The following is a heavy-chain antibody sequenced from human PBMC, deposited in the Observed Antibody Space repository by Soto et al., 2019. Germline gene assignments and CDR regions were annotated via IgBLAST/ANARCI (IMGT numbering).Heavy chain of an antibody. J-gene: IGHJ5*02. CDR3: ARVEGYYDRNGYNWFDP. Sequence: QVQLQESGPGLVKPSQTLSLTCTVSGGSISSGDYYWTWIRQPPGEGLEWIGYIYYSGSTHYNPSLKSRLTSSLGTSKNQFSLKLSSVTAADTAVYYCARVEGYYDRNGYNWFDPWGQGTLVTVSS. D-gene: IGHD3-22*01. CDR2: IYYSGST. CDR1: GGSISSGDYY. V-gene: IGHV4-30-4*01.